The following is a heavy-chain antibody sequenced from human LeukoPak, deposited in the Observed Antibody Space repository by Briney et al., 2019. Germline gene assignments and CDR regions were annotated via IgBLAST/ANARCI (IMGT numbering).Heavy chain of an antibody. Sequence: SETLSLTCIVSGYSISIANYWGWIPQSPGKGREGIGTIYHSGSTYYNPSLKSRVSISVDTSKNQISLRLSSVTAADTAIYYCARGNSDRFPPYMDYWGQRILVIVSS. D-gene: IGHD2-21*01. J-gene: IGHJ4*02. CDR3: ARGNSDRFPPYMDY. CDR2: IYHSGST. CDR1: GYSISIANY. V-gene: IGHV4-38-2*02.